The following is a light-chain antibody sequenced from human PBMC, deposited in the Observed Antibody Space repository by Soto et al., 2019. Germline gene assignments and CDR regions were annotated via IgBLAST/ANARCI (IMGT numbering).Light chain of an antibody. CDR3: SSFTGSSYV. V-gene: IGLV2-14*01. CDR1: SSDVGNNNY. Sequence: QPVLTQPASVSGSPGQSITLSCTGTSSDVGNNNYVSWYQQNPGKAPKVMICDVTNRPSGVSNRFSGSKSGNTASLTISGLQAEDEADYYCSSFTGSSYVFGTGTKLTVL. J-gene: IGLJ1*01. CDR2: DVT.